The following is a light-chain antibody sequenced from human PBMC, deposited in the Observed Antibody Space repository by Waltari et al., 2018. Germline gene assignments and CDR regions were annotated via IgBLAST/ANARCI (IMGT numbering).Light chain of an antibody. Sequence: QSALTQPPSASGSPGQSVTISCTGTSSDVGAYDFVSWYLHHPGEAPKLIIYEVSQRPSGVPHRFSGSKSGNTASLTVSGLQAEDEADYYCSSYAGSVYVFGTGTKVTVL. CDR1: SSDVGAYDF. CDR2: EVS. J-gene: IGLJ1*01. V-gene: IGLV2-8*01. CDR3: SSYAGSVYV.